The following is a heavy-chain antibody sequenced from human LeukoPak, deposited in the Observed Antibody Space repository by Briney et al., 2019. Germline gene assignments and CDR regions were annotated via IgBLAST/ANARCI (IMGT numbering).Heavy chain of an antibody. Sequence: ASVKVSCKASGYTFTDYYMHWVQQAPGKGLEWMGLVDPEDGETIYAEKFQGRVTMTADTSTDTAYMELSSLRSEDTAVYYCATGYCSSTSCPLIENWFDPWGQGTLITVSS. J-gene: IGHJ5*02. CDR3: ATGYCSSTSCPLIENWFDP. CDR1: GYTFTDYY. D-gene: IGHD2-2*01. V-gene: IGHV1-69-2*01. CDR2: VDPEDGET.